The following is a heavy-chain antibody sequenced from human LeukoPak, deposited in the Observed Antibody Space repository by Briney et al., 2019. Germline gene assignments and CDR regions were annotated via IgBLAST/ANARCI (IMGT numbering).Heavy chain of an antibody. CDR3: AREQSGLRFGEKKYNWFDP. CDR1: GGSISSYY. J-gene: IGHJ5*02. CDR2: IYYSGST. V-gene: IGHV4-59*01. D-gene: IGHD3-10*01. Sequence: SETLSLTCTVSGGSISSYYWSWIRQPPRKGLEWIGYIYYSGSTNYNPSLKSRVTISVDTSKNQFSLKLSSVTAADTDVYYCAREQSGLRFGEKKYNWFDPWGQGTLVTVSS.